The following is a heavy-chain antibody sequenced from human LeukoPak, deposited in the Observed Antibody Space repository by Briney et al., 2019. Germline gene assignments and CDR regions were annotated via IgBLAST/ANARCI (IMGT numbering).Heavy chain of an antibody. CDR1: GGSISSSSYY. CDR2: IYYSGST. CDR3: ARGGATTWRRDFDY. J-gene: IGHJ4*02. V-gene: IGHV4-39*01. D-gene: IGHD1-26*01. Sequence: SETLSLTCTVSGGSISSSSYYWGWIRQPPGKGLEWIGSIYYSGSTYYNPSLKSRVTISVDTSKNQFSLKLSSVTAADTAVYYCARGGATTWRRDFDYWGQGTLVTVSS.